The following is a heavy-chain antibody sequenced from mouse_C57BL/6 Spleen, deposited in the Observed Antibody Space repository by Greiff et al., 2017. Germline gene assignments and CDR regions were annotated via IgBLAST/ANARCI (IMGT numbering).Heavy chain of an antibody. CDR2: IDPSDSET. V-gene: IGHV1-52*01. CDR3: ARSAYYGNYEKFAY. J-gene: IGHJ3*01. D-gene: IGHD2-10*01. Sequence: QVQLQQPGAELVRPGSSVKLSCKASGYTFTSYWMHWVKQRPIQGLEWIGNIDPSDSETHYNQKFKDKATLTVDKSSSTAYMQLSSLTSEDSAVYYCARSAYYGNYEKFAYWGQGTLVTVSA. CDR1: GYTFTSYW.